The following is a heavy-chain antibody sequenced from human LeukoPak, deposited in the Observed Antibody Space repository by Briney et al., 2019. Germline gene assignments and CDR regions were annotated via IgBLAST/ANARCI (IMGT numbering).Heavy chain of an antibody. CDR3: ARVREGRIQLWLRRYYFDY. V-gene: IGHV3-30*03. J-gene: IGHJ4*02. CDR2: ISYDGSNK. D-gene: IGHD5-18*01. CDR1: GFTFSSYG. Sequence: GGSLRLSCAASGFTFSSYGMHWVRQAPGKGLEWVAVISYDGSNKYYADSVKGRFTISRDNSKNTLYLQMNSLRAEDTAVYYCARVREGRIQLWLRRYYFDYWGQGTLVTVSS.